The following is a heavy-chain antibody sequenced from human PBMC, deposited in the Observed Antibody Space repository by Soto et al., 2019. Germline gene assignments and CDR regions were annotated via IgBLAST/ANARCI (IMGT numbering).Heavy chain of an antibody. D-gene: IGHD4-17*01. CDR3: ARGFPTVVTVDY. CDR2: IYYSGST. V-gene: IGHV4-39*01. Sequence: SETLSLICAVSGGSISSSSYYWGWIRQPPGKGLEWIGSIYYSGSTYYNPSLKSRVTISVDTSKNQFSLKLSSVTAADTAVYYCARGFPTVVTVDYWGQGTLVTVSS. J-gene: IGHJ4*02. CDR1: GGSISSSSYY.